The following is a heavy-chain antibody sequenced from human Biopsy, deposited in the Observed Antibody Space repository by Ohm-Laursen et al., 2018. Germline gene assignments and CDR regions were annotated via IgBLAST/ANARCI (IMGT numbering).Heavy chain of an antibody. CDR1: GGSVTNYY. Sequence: TLSLTCSVSGGSVTNYYWTWIRQPPGKGLEWIGYMYYNERTYYNPSLRGRVTISVDTSKNQISLRLSSVTAADTAVYYCASRGLVMASDYYFDDWGQGTLVTVSS. CDR3: ASRGLVMASDYYFDD. CDR2: MYYNERT. J-gene: IGHJ4*02. D-gene: IGHD3/OR15-3a*01. V-gene: IGHV4-59*02.